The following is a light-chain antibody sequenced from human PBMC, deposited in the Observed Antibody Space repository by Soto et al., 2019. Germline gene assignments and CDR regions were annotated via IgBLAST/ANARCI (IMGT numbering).Light chain of an antibody. CDR3: QLYNTYSGT. CDR1: QSISSW. Sequence: DIKMTQSPSTLSASVGDTVTITCRASQSISSWLAWYQQKPGKAPKLLIYRASTLQSGVPSRFSASGSGTEIILTISSLQPDDFATYYCQLYNTYSGTFGQGTKVDIK. CDR2: RAS. V-gene: IGKV1-5*03. J-gene: IGKJ1*01.